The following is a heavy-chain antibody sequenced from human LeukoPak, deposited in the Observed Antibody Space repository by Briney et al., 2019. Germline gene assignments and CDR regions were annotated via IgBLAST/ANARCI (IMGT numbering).Heavy chain of an antibody. Sequence: PSETLSLTCTVSGGSISSGGYYWSWIRQHPGKGLEWIGYIYYSGSTYYNPSLKSRVTISVDRSKNQFSLKLSSVTAADTAVYYCARATMANRPDAFDIWGQGTMVTVSS. CDR1: GGSISSGGYY. V-gene: IGHV4-31*03. CDR2: IYYSGST. D-gene: IGHD3-10*01. CDR3: ARATMANRPDAFDI. J-gene: IGHJ3*02.